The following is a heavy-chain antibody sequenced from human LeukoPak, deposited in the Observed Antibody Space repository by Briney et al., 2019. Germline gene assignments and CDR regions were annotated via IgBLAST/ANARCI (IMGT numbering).Heavy chain of an antibody. J-gene: IGHJ3*02. CDR3: ARGPYSYDSSGAFDI. CDR2: ISYSGRT. Sequence: SETLSLTCTVSGGSISSYYWSWIRQPPGKGLEWIGYISYSGRTNYNPSLKSRVIISVDTSKNQFSLKLSSVTAADTAVYFCARGPYSYDSSGAFDIWGQGTMVTVSS. D-gene: IGHD3-22*01. CDR1: GGSISSYY. V-gene: IGHV4-59*08.